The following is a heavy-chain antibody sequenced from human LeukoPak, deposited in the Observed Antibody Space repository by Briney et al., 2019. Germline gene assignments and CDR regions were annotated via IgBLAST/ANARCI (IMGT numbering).Heavy chain of an antibody. CDR3: ARDRSYSSFYYYYYYMDV. CDR1: GGSVSSNSAA. J-gene: IGHJ6*03. D-gene: IGHD1-26*01. Sequence: SQTLSLTCAISGGSVSSNSAAWNWIRQSPSRGLEWLGRTYYRSKWYNDYAVSVKSRITINPDTSKNQFSLQLNSVTPEDTAVYYCARDRSYSSFYYYYYYMDVWGKGTTVTVSS. V-gene: IGHV6-1*01. CDR2: TYYRSKWYN.